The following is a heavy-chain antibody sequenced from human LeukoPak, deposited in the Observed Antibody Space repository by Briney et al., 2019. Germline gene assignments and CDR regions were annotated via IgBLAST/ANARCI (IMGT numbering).Heavy chain of an antibody. CDR3: AKDGYSFGHSWFDP. Sequence: SETLSLTCTVSGGSISTYHWSWIRQSPGKGLEWIGEVNHSGGTNYNPSLKSRVTILVDTSKNHFSLRLTSVTAADTAVYYCAKDGYSFGHSWFDPWGQGTLVIVSS. CDR2: VNHSGGT. V-gene: IGHV4-34*01. CDR1: GGSISTYH. D-gene: IGHD5-18*01. J-gene: IGHJ5*02.